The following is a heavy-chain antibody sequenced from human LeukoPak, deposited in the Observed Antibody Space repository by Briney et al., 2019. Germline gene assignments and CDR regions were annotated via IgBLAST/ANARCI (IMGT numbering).Heavy chain of an antibody. CDR2: ISYDGSNK. V-gene: IGHV3-30*04. CDR3: ARAGFTFGGVNWFDP. J-gene: IGHJ5*02. Sequence: PGRFLRLSCAASGFTFSSYAMHWVRQAPGKGLEWVAVISYDGSNKYYADSVKGRFTISRDNSKNTLYLQMNSLRAEDTAVYYCARAGFTFGGVNWFDPWGQGTLVTVSS. CDR1: GFTFSSYA. D-gene: IGHD3-16*01.